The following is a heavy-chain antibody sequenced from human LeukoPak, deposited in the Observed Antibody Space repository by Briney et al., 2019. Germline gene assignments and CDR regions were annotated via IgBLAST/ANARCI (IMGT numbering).Heavy chain of an antibody. CDR2: INHSGST. Sequence: SETLSLTCAVYGGSFSGYYWSWIRQPPGKGLEWIGEINHSGSTNYNPSLKSRVTISVDTSKNQFSLKLSSVTAADTAVYYCAREMATSGYYYYYMDVWGKGTTVTVSS. D-gene: IGHD5-24*01. CDR1: GGSFSGYY. V-gene: IGHV4-34*01. CDR3: AREMATSGYYYYYMDV. J-gene: IGHJ6*03.